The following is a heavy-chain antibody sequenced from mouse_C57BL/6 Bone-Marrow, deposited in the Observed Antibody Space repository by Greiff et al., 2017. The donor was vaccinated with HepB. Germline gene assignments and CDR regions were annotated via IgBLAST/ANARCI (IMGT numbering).Heavy chain of an antibody. J-gene: IGHJ3*01. CDR1: GYSITSGYD. CDR3: ARAYDYDPAWFAY. CDR2: ISYSGST. D-gene: IGHD2-4*01. Sequence: ESGPGMVKPSQSLSLTCTVTGYSITSGYDWHWIRHFPGNKLEWMGYISYSGSTNYNPSLKSRISITHDTSKNHFFLKLNSVTTEDTATYYCARAYDYDPAWFAYWGQGTLVTVSA. V-gene: IGHV3-1*01.